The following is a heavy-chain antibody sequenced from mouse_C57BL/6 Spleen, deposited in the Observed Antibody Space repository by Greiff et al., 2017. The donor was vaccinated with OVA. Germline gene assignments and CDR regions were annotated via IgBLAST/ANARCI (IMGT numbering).Heavy chain of an antibody. J-gene: IGHJ4*01. Sequence: EVHLVESGGGLVQPGGSLSLSCAASGFTFTDYYMSWVRQPPGKALEWLGFIRNKANGYTTEYSASVQGRFTISRDNSQSNLYLQMNALRAEDNATDYCARFPLLLRSHYAMDYWGQGTSVTVSS. D-gene: IGHD1-1*01. V-gene: IGHV7-3*01. CDR2: IRNKANGYTT. CDR3: ARFPLLLRSHYAMDY. CDR1: GFTFTDYY.